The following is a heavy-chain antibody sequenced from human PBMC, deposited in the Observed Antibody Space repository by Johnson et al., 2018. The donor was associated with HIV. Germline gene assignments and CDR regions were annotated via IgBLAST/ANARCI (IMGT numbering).Heavy chain of an antibody. CDR1: GFTFSIYG. J-gene: IGHJ3*02. Sequence: VQLVESGGGVVQPGRSLRLSCAASGFTFSIYGMHWVRQAPGKGLEWVAVIWYDGSNKYYADSVKGRFTISRDNSKNSLYLQMNSLRAEDTAVYYCARMWLHAFDIWGQGTMVTVSS. CDR2: IWYDGSNK. V-gene: IGHV3-33*01. CDR3: ARMWLHAFDI. D-gene: IGHD3-22*01.